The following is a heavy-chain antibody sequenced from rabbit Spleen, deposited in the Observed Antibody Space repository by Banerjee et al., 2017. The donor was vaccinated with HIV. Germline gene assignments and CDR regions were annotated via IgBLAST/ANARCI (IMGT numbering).Heavy chain of an antibody. D-gene: IGHD2-1*01. CDR3: ARGSAAMTMVITGYYLSL. Sequence: QSLEESGGDLVKPGASLTLTCTASGFDFTSTYYMCWVRQAPGKGLEWIACSRTGDGSSTAYANWAKGRFTISKTSSTTVPLQMTSLTAADTATYFCARGSAAMTMVITGYYLSLWGQGTLVTVS. J-gene: IGHJ4*01. V-gene: IGHV1S40*01. CDR2: SRTGDGSST. CDR1: GFDFTSTYY.